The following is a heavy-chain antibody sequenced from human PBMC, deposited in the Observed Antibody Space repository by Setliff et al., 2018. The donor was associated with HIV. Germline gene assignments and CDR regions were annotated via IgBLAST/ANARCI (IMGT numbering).Heavy chain of an antibody. CDR1: GYTFTSYA. J-gene: IGHJ4*02. V-gene: IGHV1-3*01. CDR2: INAGNGNT. Sequence: ASVKVSCKASGYTFTSYAMHWVRQAPGQRLEWMGWINAGNGNTKYSQRFQGRVTITTDEPRSIVYMEVSSLRSEDTAVYYCARAPRLTMIRGVFDYWGQGTLVTVSS. CDR3: ARAPRLTMIRGVFDY. D-gene: IGHD3-10*01.